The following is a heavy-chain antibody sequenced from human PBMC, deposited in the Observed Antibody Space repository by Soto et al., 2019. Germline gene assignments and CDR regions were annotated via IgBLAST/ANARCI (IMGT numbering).Heavy chain of an antibody. V-gene: IGHV4-30-4*01. J-gene: IGHJ4*02. CDR2: IYDGGTT. CDR1: GVSISDVNYY. D-gene: IGHD3-10*01. Sequence: QVQLQGSGPRLVEPSQTLSLTCTVSGVSISDVNYYWSWILQSPDKGLEWIGHIYDGGTTYSNPSLKTRSTVSINTPKTQCSLQLSSRSAAATAVYYCNRGPSGDKVTYWGQGTLATVSS. CDR3: NRGPSGDKVTY.